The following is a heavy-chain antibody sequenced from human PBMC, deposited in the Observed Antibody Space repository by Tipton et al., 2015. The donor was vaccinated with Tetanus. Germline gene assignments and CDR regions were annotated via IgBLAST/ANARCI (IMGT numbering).Heavy chain of an antibody. J-gene: IGHJ6*02. Sequence: QLVQSGAEVKKPGASVKVSCKASGYTFTSYVISWVRQAPGQGLEWMGWISAYNGNTNYAQKLQGRVTMTTDTSTSTAYMELRSLRSDDTAVYYCARTLRSYYYYYGMDVWGQGTTVTVSS. CDR2: ISAYNGNT. CDR1: GYTFTSYV. V-gene: IGHV1-18*01. D-gene: IGHD2-15*01. CDR3: ARTLRSYYYYYGMDV.